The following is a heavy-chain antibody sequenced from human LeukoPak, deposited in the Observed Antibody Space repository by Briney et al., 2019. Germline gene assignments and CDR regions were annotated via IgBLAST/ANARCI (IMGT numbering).Heavy chain of an antibody. CDR1: GGSFSGYY. J-gene: IGHJ3*02. CDR2: IFYSGST. CDR3: AKSNGYGLIDI. V-gene: IGHV4-34*12. D-gene: IGHD3-10*01. Sequence: PSETLSLTCAVYGGSFSGYYWSWIRQPPGKALEWIGNIFYSGSTYYSPSLKSRVTISLDTSRNQFSLKLNSVTAADTAVYYCAKSNGYGLIDIWGQGTMVTVSS.